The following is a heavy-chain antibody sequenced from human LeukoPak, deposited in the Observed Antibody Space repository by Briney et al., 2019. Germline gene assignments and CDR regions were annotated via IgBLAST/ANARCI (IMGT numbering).Heavy chain of an antibody. J-gene: IGHJ4*02. CDR3: ARTQSPYDSSGSPGH. CDR2: ISYDGSNK. Sequence: PGGSLRLSCAASGFTFSSYAMHWVRQAPGKGLEWVAVISYDGSNKYYADSVKGRFTISRDNSKNTLYLQMNGLRAEDTAVYYCARTQSPYDSSGSPGHWGQGTLVTVSS. CDR1: GFTFSSYA. D-gene: IGHD3-22*01. V-gene: IGHV3-30-3*01.